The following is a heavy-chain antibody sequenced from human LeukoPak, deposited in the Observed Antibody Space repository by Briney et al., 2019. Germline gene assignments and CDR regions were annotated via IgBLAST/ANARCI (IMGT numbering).Heavy chain of an antibody. J-gene: IGHJ4*02. CDR2: ISGSDGYT. CDR3: AKTRGYSSSWYDY. CDR1: GFTFSSYA. Sequence: GGSPRLSCAASGFTFSSYAMSWVRQAPGKGLEWVSGISGSDGYTFYADSVKGRFTISRDNSKNTLDLQMNSLRAEDTAVYYCAKTRGYSSSWYDYWGQGIMVTVSS. D-gene: IGHD6-13*01. V-gene: IGHV3-23*01.